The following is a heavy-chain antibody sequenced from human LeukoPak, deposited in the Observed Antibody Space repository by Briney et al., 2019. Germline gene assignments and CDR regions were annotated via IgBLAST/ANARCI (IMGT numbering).Heavy chain of an antibody. CDR2: IKSKTDGGTT. CDR1: GFTFSNAW. Sequence: PGGSLRLSCAASGFTFSNAWMSWVRQAPGKGLECVGRIKSKTDGGTTDYAAPVKGRFTISRDDSKNTLYLQMNSLKTEDTAVYYCTTDPTATHSSSWYYYYYYMDVWGKGTTVTVSS. V-gene: IGHV3-15*01. D-gene: IGHD6-13*01. J-gene: IGHJ6*03. CDR3: TTDPTATHSSSWYYYYYYMDV.